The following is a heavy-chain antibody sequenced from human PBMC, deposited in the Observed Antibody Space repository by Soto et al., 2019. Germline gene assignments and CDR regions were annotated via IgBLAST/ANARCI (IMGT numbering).Heavy chain of an antibody. CDR2: IYNDGTYS. J-gene: IGHJ4*02. Sequence: EVQLVESGGGLVPPGGSVRLSCAASGFIFKMYWMHWVGQSPGKGLVWISRIYNDGTYSDYADSVRGRFTIARDNVNETLYLQMNNLRAEDSGLYYCTRGPRPISTGTGAYWGQGTQVTVSS. CDR3: TRGPRPISTGTGAY. CDR1: GFIFKMYW. V-gene: IGHV3-74*01. D-gene: IGHD3-10*01.